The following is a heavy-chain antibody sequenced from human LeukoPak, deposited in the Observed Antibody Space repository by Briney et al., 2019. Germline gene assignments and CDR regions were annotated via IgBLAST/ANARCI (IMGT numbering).Heavy chain of an antibody. J-gene: IGHJ4*02. CDR1: GGSISSYY. V-gene: IGHV4-59*01. CDR2: IYYSGST. CDR3: AGGVRGSNDDY. Sequence: SETLSLTCTVSGGSISSYYWSWIRQPPGKGLEWIGYIYYSGSTNYNPSLKSRVTISVDTSKNQFSLKLSSVIAADTAVYYCAGGVRGSNDDYWGQGTLVTVSS. D-gene: IGHD1-26*01.